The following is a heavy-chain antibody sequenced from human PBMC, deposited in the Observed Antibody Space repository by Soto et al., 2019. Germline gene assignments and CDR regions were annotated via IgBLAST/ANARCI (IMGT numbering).Heavy chain of an antibody. CDR1: GFTFSSYA. V-gene: IGHV3-23*01. D-gene: IGHD4-4*01. Sequence: GGSLRLSCAASGFTFSSYAMSWVRQAPGKGLEWVSTISGSGGSTYYADSVKGRFTISRDHSNNTLYLQMNSLRAEDTAVYYCAKDRAYSNYFSDYWGQGTLVTVSS. CDR3: AKDRAYSNYFSDY. J-gene: IGHJ4*02. CDR2: ISGSGGST.